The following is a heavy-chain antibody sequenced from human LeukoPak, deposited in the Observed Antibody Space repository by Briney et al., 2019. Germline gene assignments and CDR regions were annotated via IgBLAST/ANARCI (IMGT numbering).Heavy chain of an antibody. J-gene: IGHJ5*02. CDR3: ARARVVAAIDDWFDP. V-gene: IGHV3-21*01. Sequence: GGSLRLSCAASGFPFSSYSMNWVRQAPGKGLEWVSSISSSSSYIYYADSVKGRFTISRDNAKNSLYLQMNSLRAEDTAVYYCARARVVAAIDDWFDPWGQGTLVTVSS. CDR1: GFPFSSYS. CDR2: ISSSSSYI. D-gene: IGHD2-15*01.